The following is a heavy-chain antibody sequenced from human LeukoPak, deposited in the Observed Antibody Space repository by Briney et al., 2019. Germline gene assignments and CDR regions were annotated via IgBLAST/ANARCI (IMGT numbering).Heavy chain of an antibody. CDR1: GFTVSSND. CDR3: ARHYSNSKGYYFDY. Sequence: PGGSLRLSCAASGFTVSSNDMSWVRQAPGKGLEWVSLIYSGGSAYYADSVKGRFTISRDNAKNSLYLQMNSLRAEDTAVYYCARHYSNSKGYYFDYWGQGTLVTVSS. V-gene: IGHV3-66*04. J-gene: IGHJ4*02. CDR2: IYSGGSA. D-gene: IGHD4-11*01.